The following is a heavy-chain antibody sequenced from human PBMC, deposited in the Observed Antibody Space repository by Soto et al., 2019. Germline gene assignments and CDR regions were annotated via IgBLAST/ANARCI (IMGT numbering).Heavy chain of an antibody. V-gene: IGHV3-23*01. J-gene: IGHJ1*01. CDR3: AKILVGATRYFQH. D-gene: IGHD1-26*01. CDR2: ISGSGGST. Sequence: GGSLRLSCAASGFTFSSYAMSWVRQAPGKGLEWVSAISGSGGSTYYADSVKGRFTISRDDSKNTLYLQMNSLRAEDTAVYYCAKILVGATRYFQHWGQGALVTVSS. CDR1: GFTFSSYA.